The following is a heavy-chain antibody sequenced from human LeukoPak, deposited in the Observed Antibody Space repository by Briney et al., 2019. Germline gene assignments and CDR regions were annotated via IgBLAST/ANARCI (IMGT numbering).Heavy chain of an antibody. Sequence: PSETLCLTCAVYGGSFSVYYWSRIRQPPGKGLEWIAEINHSGSTNYNPSLKSRVTISADTSKNQFSLKLSSVTAADTAVYYCARRRRRYSSLGDAFDIWGQRTMVPVSS. J-gene: IGHJ3*02. CDR2: INHSGST. CDR1: GGSFSVYY. V-gene: IGHV4-34*01. CDR3: ARRRRRYSSLGDAFDI. D-gene: IGHD5-18*01.